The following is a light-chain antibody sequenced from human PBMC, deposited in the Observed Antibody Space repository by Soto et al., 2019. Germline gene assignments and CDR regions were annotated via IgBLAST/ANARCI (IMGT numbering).Light chain of an antibody. CDR2: WAS. Sequence: DIVMTQSPDSLAVSLGERATINCKSSQNVFSSSNNVNYLAWYQQKPGQPPKLLIYWASARQSGAPDRFSGSGSGPDFTLTTSNLPAEAVAVYYCQQYHRPPRTFGQRTEVEIK. J-gene: IGKJ2*01. CDR3: QQYHRPPRT. CDR1: QNVFSSSNNVNY. V-gene: IGKV4-1*01.